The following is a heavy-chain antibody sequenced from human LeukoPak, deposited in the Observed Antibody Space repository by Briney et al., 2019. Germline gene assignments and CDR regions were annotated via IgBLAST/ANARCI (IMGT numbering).Heavy chain of an antibody. CDR2: INAGHGNT. D-gene: IGHD1-14*01. Sequence: GASVKVSCKASGDTFTSYTMHWVRQAPGQRLEWMGWINAGHGNTKYSQNFQARVTITRDTSASTAYMELRSLRSEDTAVYYCAKGAGFAEPLPDYWGQGTLVTVSS. J-gene: IGHJ4*02. V-gene: IGHV1-3*01. CDR3: AKGAGFAEPLPDY. CDR1: GDTFTSYT.